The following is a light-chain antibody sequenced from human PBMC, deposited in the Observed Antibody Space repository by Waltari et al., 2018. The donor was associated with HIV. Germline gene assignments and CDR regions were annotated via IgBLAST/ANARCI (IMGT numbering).Light chain of an antibody. J-gene: IGKJ1*01. Sequence: EIVLTQSPGTLSLSPGESATLSCRASQSVSSSYLAWYQQKPGQAPRLLIYGASSRATGIPDRFSGSGSGTDFTLTISRLEPEDFAVYYCQQYGSSRGFGQGTKVEIK. V-gene: IGKV3-20*01. CDR3: QQYGSSRG. CDR1: QSVSSSY. CDR2: GAS.